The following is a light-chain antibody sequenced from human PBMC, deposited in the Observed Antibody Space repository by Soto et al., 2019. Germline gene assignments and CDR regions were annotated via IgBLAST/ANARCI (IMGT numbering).Light chain of an antibody. CDR1: QSVSIW. Sequence: QMAQVSSTLCDYELARVTNSGRASQSVSIWLAWYQQKPGRAPKLLIYKSSILERGVPSRFSGSGSGTDFTLTISSLQPEDFATYYCQQSYSTPRTFGQGTKVDIK. CDR3: QQSYSTPRT. V-gene: IGKV1-5*03. CDR2: KSS. J-gene: IGKJ1*01.